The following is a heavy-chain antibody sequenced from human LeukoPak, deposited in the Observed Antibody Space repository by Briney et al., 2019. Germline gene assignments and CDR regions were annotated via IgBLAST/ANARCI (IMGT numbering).Heavy chain of an antibody. V-gene: IGHV4-39*01. CDR1: GGSISSSPYF. J-gene: IGHJ6*03. Sequence: TSQTLSLTCTVSGGSISSSPYFWGWIRQPPVKGLEWVSSIYYSETTYYNPSLKSRVTTSVDTSQTPYSLMLSSVTAADTAVYYCSRHDYDGVQNYSSHYMDVWGKGTTVTVSS. CDR2: IYYSETT. CDR3: SRHDYDGVQNYSSHYMDV. D-gene: IGHD4-17*01.